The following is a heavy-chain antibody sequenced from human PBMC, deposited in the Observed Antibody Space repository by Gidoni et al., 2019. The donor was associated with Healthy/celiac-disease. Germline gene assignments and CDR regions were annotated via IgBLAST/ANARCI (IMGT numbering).Heavy chain of an antibody. V-gene: IGHV3-30*04. CDR3: ARGRGSGWSAGDY. CDR2: ISYDGSNK. Sequence: QVQLVESGGGVVQPGGSLRLSCAASGFTFSSYAMHWVRQAPGKGLEWVAVISYDGSNKYYADSVKGRFTISRDNSKNTLYLQMNSLRAEDTAVYYCARGRGSGWSAGDYWGQGTLVTVSS. CDR1: GFTFSSYA. J-gene: IGHJ4*02. D-gene: IGHD6-19*01.